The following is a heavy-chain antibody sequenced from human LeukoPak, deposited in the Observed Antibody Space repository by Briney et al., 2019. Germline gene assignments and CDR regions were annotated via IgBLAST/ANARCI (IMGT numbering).Heavy chain of an antibody. CDR3: ARCGLGDVLRYFDGFNDY. V-gene: IGHV3-7*01. D-gene: IGHD3-9*01. CDR1: GFTFSSYW. J-gene: IGHJ4*02. Sequence: GGSLRLSCAASGFTFSSYWMSWARQAPGKGLEWVANIKQDGSEKYYVDSVKGRFTISRDNAKNSLYLQMNSLRAEDTAVYYCARCGLGDVLRYFDGFNDYWGQGTLVTVSS. CDR2: IKQDGSEK.